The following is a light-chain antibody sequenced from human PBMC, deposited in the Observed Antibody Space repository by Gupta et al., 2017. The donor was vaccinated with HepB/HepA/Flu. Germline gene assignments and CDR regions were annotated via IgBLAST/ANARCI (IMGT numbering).Light chain of an antibody. Sequence: VLTHCPGTLSLSPGDSATLSCRTSQTVWDSQLAWYQQTPGQPPRLLIYAISSRATGIPDRVSGSGSGTDFTLSISRLEAEDVAVYYCLQDDNSPWTFGQGTKVEI. CDR2: AIS. J-gene: IGKJ1*01. CDR3: LQDDNSPWT. V-gene: IGKV3-20*01. CDR1: QTVWDSQ.